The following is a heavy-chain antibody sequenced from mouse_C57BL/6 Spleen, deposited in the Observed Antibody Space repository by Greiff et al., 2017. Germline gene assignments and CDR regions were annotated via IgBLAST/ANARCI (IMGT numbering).Heavy chain of an antibody. CDR1: GYSFTDYN. CDR2: INPNYGTT. CDR3: ARRGLWCYYALDY. J-gene: IGHJ4*01. D-gene: IGHD1-1*02. Sequence: VQLQQSGPELVKPGASVKISCKASGYSFTDYNMNWVKQSNGQSLEWIGVINPNYGTTSYNQKFKGKATLTVDQSSSTAYMQLSSLTSEDSAVXYCARRGLWCYYALDYWGQGTSVTVSA. V-gene: IGHV1-39*01.